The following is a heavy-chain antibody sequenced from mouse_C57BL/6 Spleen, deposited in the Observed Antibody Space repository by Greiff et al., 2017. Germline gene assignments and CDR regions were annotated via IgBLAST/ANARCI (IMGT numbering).Heavy chain of an antibody. J-gene: IGHJ4*01. Sequence: DVKLQESGPGLVKPSQSLSLTCSVTSYSITSGYYWNWIRQFPGNKLEWMGYISYDGSNNYNPSLKNRISITRDTSKNQFFLKLNSVTTEDTATYYCARDDAMDYWGQGTSVTVSS. CDR1: SYSITSGYY. CDR3: ARDDAMDY. V-gene: IGHV3-6*01. CDR2: ISYDGSN.